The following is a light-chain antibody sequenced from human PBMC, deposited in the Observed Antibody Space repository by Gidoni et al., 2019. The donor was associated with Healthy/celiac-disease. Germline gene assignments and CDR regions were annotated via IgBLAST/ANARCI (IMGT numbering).Light chain of an antibody. CDR3: AAWDDSLNGWV. Sequence: QPVLTQPPSASGPPGQRVTISCSGSSSNIGSNTVNWYQQLPGTAPKLLIYSNNQRPSGVPDRFSGSKSGTSASLAISGLQPEDEADYYCAAWDDSLNGWVFGGGTKLTVL. V-gene: IGLV1-44*01. CDR2: SNN. CDR1: SSNIGSNT. J-gene: IGLJ3*02.